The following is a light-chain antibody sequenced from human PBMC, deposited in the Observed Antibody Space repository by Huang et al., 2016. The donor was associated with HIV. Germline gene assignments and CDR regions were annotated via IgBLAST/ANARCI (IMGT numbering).Light chain of an antibody. CDR3: QQYNNWPPNT. V-gene: IGKV3-15*01. CDR1: QSVSTN. J-gene: IGKJ2*01. Sequence: EIVMMQSPGTLSVSPGERATLSCRASQSVSTNLAWYQHKPGQAPRLLIHGASTRATCIPARFSGSGSGTEFTLTISTLQSEDFAVYYCQQYNNWPPNTFGQGTKLEIK. CDR2: GAS.